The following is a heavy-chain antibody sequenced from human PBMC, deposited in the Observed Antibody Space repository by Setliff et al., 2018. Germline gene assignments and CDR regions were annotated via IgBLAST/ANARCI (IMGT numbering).Heavy chain of an antibody. V-gene: IGHV4-39*07. CDR1: GGSISSSSYY. J-gene: IGHJ5*02. Sequence: SETLSLTCTVSGGSISSSSYYWGWIRQPPGKGLEWIGSIYYSGSTYYNQSLKSRVTISVDTSRNQFSLKLSSVTAADTAVYYCARIHLLLWFGELLSGWFDPWGQGTLVTVSS. CDR3: ARIHLLLWFGELLSGWFDP. D-gene: IGHD3-10*01. CDR2: IYYSGST.